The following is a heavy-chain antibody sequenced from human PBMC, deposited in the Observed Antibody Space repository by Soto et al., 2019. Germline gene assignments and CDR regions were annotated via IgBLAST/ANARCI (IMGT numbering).Heavy chain of an antibody. J-gene: IGHJ4*02. CDR1: GFSLSSYW. CDR2: MNQDGSES. CDR3: ARLSTSAGRRDLAC. Sequence: DSGGGLVQPGGSLRLSCAASGFSLSSYWMSWVRQAPGKGLEWVANMNQDGSESDYVGSVKGRFTFTRDNAKNSLYLQMNSLRAEDTAVYYCARLSTSAGRRDLACWGQGTLVTVSS. V-gene: IGHV3-7*01.